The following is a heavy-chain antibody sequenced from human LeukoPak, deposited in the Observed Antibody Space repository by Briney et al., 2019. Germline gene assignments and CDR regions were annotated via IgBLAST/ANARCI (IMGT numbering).Heavy chain of an antibody. Sequence: PSETLSLTCTVSGGSISSSSYYWGWIRQPPGKGLEWIGSIYYSGSTYYNPSLKSRVTISVDTSKNQFSLKLSSVTAADTAVYYCAGGLRLGDPRRDDAFDIWGQGTMVTVSS. D-gene: IGHD3-16*01. CDR1: GGSISSSSYY. CDR3: AGGLRLGDPRRDDAFDI. V-gene: IGHV4-39*07. J-gene: IGHJ3*02. CDR2: IYYSGST.